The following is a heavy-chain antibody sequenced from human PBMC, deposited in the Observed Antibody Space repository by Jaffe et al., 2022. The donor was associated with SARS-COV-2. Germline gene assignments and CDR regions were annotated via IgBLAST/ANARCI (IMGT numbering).Heavy chain of an antibody. CDR3: ARDSYDILTGYSNLYYYYYMDV. V-gene: IGHV4-61*01. CDR1: GGSVSSGSYY. J-gene: IGHJ6*03. Sequence: QVQLQESGPGLVKPSETLSLTCTVSGGSVSSGSYYWSWIRQPPGKGLEWIGYIYYSGSTNYNPSLKSRVTISVDTSKNQFSLKLSSVTAADTAVYYCARDSYDILTGYSNLYYYYYMDVWGKGTTVTVSS. D-gene: IGHD3-9*01. CDR2: IYYSGST.